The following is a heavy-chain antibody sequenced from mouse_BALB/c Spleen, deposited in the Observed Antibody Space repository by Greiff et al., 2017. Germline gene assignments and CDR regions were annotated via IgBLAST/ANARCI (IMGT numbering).Heavy chain of an antibody. J-gene: IGHJ2*01. CDR1: GYSITSGYY. Sequence: EVHLVESGPGLVKPSQSLSLTCSVTGYSITSGYYWNWIRQFPGNKLEWMGYISYDGSNNYNPSLKNRISITRDTSKNQFFLKLNSVTTEDTATYYCAREEVRHYFDYWGQGTTLTVSS. CDR3: AREEVRHYFDY. D-gene: IGHD2-14*01. CDR2: ISYDGSN. V-gene: IGHV3-6*02.